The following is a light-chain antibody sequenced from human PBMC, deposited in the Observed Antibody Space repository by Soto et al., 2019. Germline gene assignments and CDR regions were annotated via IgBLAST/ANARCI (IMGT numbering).Light chain of an antibody. CDR3: QQYNKWPLT. Sequence: EIVMTQSPATLSVSPGERATLSCRASQSVSSNLAWYQQKPGQAPRLLIYGASTRATGIPARFSGSGSGTDFTLTISSLQSEDFAVYYCQQYNKWPLTFGGGTKVEIK. V-gene: IGKV3-15*01. CDR2: GAS. CDR1: QSVSSN. J-gene: IGKJ4*01.